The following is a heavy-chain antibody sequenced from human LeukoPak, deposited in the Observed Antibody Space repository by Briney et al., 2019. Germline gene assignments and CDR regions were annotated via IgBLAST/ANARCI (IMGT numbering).Heavy chain of an antibody. Sequence: SETLSLTCTVSGGSISGYYWSWIRQPPGKGPEWIGYIYYSGSTNYNPSLKSRVTISVDTSKNQSSLKMNSVTAADTAVYYCARLASSGWSHCDYWGQGTLVTVSS. CDR2: IYYSGST. D-gene: IGHD6-19*01. J-gene: IGHJ4*02. V-gene: IGHV4-59*08. CDR1: GGSISGYY. CDR3: ARLASSGWSHCDY.